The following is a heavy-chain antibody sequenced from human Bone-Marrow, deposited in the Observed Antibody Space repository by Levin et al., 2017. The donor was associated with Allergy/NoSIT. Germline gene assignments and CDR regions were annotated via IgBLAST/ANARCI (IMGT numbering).Heavy chain of an antibody. CDR2: ISYDGSNK. CDR3: ARDHEVGWELPYYYYGMDV. V-gene: IGHV3-30*04. J-gene: IGHJ6*02. Sequence: GESLKISCAASGFTFSSYAMHWVRQAPGKGLEWVAVISYDGSNKYYADSVKGRFTISRDNSKNTLYLQMNSLRAEDTAVYYCARDHEVGWELPYYYYGMDVWGQGTTVTVSS. D-gene: IGHD1-26*01. CDR1: GFTFSSYA.